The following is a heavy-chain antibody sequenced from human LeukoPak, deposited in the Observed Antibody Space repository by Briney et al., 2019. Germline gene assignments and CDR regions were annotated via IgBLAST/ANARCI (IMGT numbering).Heavy chain of an antibody. CDR2: ISSDGSNK. D-gene: IGHD3-10*01. CDR3: ARDLSPVVRASPMGY. Sequence: GGSLRLSCTASRFTSNNYGMHWVRQAPGKGLEWVAVISSDGSNKYYADSVKGRFTISSDTSKNTLYLQMNSLRAEDTAVYYCARDLSPVVRASPMGYWGQGTLVTVSS. J-gene: IGHJ4*02. V-gene: IGHV3-30*03. CDR1: RFTSNNYG.